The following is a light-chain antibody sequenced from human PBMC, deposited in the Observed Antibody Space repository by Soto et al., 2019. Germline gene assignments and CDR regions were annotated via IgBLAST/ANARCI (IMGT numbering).Light chain of an antibody. CDR1: QGIRND. V-gene: IGKV1-6*01. CDR3: LQDYNYPWT. J-gene: IGKJ1*01. CDR2: GAS. Sequence: AIQMTQSPSSLSASVGDRVTITCRASQGIRNDLGWYQQKPGRAPKLLIYGASTLQSGVPSRFSGSGSGADFTLTISSLQPEDFATCYCLQDYNYPWTFGQGTKVEIK.